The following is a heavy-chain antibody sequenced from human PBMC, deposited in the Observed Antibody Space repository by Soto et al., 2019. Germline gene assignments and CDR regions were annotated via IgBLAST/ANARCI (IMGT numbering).Heavy chain of an antibody. Sequence: GGSLRLSCAASGFTFSSYSMNWVRQAPGKGLEWVSSISSSNSYIYYADSVKGRFTISRDNAKNSLYLQMNSLRAEDTAVYYCAREITIFGVANRFGMDVWGQGTTVTVSS. CDR3: AREITIFGVANRFGMDV. J-gene: IGHJ6*02. CDR1: GFTFSSYS. D-gene: IGHD3-3*01. V-gene: IGHV3-21*01. CDR2: ISSSNSYI.